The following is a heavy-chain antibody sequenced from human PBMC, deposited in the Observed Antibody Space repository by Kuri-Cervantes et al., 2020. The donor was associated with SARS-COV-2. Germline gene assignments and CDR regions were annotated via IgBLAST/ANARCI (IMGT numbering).Heavy chain of an antibody. J-gene: IGHJ6*02. CDR1: GYTFTSYY. CDR3: ARDKKLYLTGYYGKRFGYYGMDV. CDR2: INPSGGST. Sequence: ASVKVSCKASGYTFTSYYMHWVRQAPGQGLEWMGIINPSGGSTSYAQKFQGRVTMTRDTSTSTVYMELSSLRSEDTAVYYCARDKKLYLTGYYGKRFGYYGMDVWGQGTTVTVSS. D-gene: IGHD3-9*01. V-gene: IGHV1-46*01.